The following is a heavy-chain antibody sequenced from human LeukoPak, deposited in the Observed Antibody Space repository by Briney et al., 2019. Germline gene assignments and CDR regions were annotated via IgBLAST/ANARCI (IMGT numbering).Heavy chain of an antibody. J-gene: IGHJ6*03. D-gene: IGHD4-23*01. Sequence: GGSLRLSCAASGFTFSSYAMRWVSQAPGKGLEWVAVISYDVSNKYYADSVKGRFTISRDNSKNTLYLQMNSLRAEDTAVYYCARDLIIGGNSYYYYYYMDVWGKGTTVTVSS. CDR1: GFTFSSYA. V-gene: IGHV3-30-3*01. CDR3: ARDLIIGGNSYYYYYYMDV. CDR2: ISYDVSNK.